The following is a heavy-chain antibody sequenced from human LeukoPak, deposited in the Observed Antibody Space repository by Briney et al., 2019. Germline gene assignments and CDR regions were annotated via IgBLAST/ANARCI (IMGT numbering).Heavy chain of an antibody. Sequence: GGSLRLSCAASGFTFSSYAMHWVRQAPGKGLEWVAVISYDGSNKYYADSVKGRFTISRDNSKNALYLQMNSLRAEDMAVYYCGRELTVTTIASDAFDIWGQGTMVTVSS. CDR3: GRELTVTTIASDAFDI. D-gene: IGHD1-20*01. V-gene: IGHV3-30*04. J-gene: IGHJ3*02. CDR2: ISYDGSNK. CDR1: GFTFSSYA.